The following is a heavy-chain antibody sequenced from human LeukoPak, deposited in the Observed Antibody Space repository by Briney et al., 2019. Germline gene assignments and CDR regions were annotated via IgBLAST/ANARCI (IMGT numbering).Heavy chain of an antibody. CDR3: ARVGDHYHWYLDV. V-gene: IGHV3-53*01. Sequence: GGSLSLSCEASGFDVSSNYMNWVRQAPGKGLEWVSILYSGGSTYYADSVKGRFTVSRDSSGNTLFLHMTRVKTEDTAVYFGARVGDHYHWYLDVWGRGTLVTVSS. J-gene: IGHJ2*01. D-gene: IGHD3-10*01. CDR2: LYSGGST. CDR1: GFDVSSNY.